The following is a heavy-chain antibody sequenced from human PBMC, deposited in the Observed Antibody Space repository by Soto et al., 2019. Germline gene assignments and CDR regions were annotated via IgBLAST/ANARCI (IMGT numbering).Heavy chain of an antibody. Sequence: GESLKISCKGSGYKFIDYWIGWVRQVPGKGLEWMGGIYPGDFDRKYSPSFQGQITISADKSITTAYLQWSSLKASDTAIYYCARSYGGEYYDSRSYYYAYWGQGTLVTVSS. J-gene: IGHJ4*02. D-gene: IGHD3-22*01. CDR2: IYPGDFDR. CDR3: ARSYGGEYYDSRSYYYAY. CDR1: GYKFIDYW. V-gene: IGHV5-51*01.